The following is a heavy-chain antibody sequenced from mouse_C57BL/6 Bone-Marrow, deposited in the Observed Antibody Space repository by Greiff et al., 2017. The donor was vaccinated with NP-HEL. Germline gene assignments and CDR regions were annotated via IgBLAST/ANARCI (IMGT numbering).Heavy chain of an antibody. J-gene: IGHJ4*01. Sequence: EVQGVESGGGLVQPKGSLKLSCAASGFSFNTYAMNWVRQAPGKGLEWVARIRSKSNNYATYYADSVKDRFTISRDDSESMLYLQMNNLKTEDTDMYYCVRQRRIYYAMDYWGQGTSVTVSS. CDR2: IRSKSNNYAT. CDR3: VRQRRIYYAMDY. CDR1: GFSFNTYA. V-gene: IGHV10-1*01.